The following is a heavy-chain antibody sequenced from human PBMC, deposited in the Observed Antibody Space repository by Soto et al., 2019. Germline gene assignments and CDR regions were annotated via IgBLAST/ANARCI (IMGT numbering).Heavy chain of an antibody. CDR3: ARDHIPGVAVATYGMDV. CDR2: IWYDESNE. J-gene: IGHJ6*02. D-gene: IGHD6-19*01. V-gene: IGHV3-33*01. Sequence: QVQLVESGGGVVQPGRSLRLSCAASGFTFRNYGMHWVRQAPGKGLEWVAVIWYDESNEYYADSVQGRFTISRDNSKNMLDLQMNSLRADDTAVYYCARDHIPGVAVATYGMDVWGQGTTVTVSS. CDR1: GFTFRNYG.